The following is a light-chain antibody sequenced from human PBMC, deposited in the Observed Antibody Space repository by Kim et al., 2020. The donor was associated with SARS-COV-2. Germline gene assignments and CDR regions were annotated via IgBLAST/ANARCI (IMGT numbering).Light chain of an antibody. CDR3: QQYGSRPVT. CDR2: AAS. J-gene: IGKJ2*01. V-gene: IGKV3-20*01. CDR1: QSVRSNF. Sequence: LSPGERATLSCRASQSVRSNFLAWYQQKPGQAPRRLIYAASARATGIPDRFSGSGSGTDFSLTISRLEPEDLAVYYCQQYGSRPVTFGQGTKLEI.